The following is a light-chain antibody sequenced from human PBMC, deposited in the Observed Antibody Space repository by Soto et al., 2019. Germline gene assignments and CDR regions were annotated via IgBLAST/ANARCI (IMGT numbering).Light chain of an antibody. J-gene: IGKJ2*01. CDR3: QQYNDWPMYS. CDR2: GAS. Sequence: EIVMTQSPATLSVSPGERATLSCRASQSVYNKFAWYQQRPGQAPRLLIYGASTRATGIPARFSGGGSGTEFSLSISSLQSKDFAVYYCQQYNDWPMYSFGQGTRLEIK. CDR1: QSVYNK. V-gene: IGKV3-15*01.